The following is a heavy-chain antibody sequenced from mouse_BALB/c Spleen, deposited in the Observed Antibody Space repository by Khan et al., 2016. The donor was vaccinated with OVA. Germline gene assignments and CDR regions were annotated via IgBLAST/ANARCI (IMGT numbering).Heavy chain of an antibody. CDR2: ITYSGST. CDR3: ARDYGSSYLFFDY. CDR1: GYSITSDYA. J-gene: IGHJ2*01. V-gene: IGHV3-2*02. D-gene: IGHD1-1*01. Sequence: EVQLQESGPGLVKPSQSLSLTCTVTGYSITSDYAWNWIRQFPGNKLEWMAYITYSGSTGYNPSLKGRISITRDTSKNQFFLQLNSVTTEDTATYYSARDYGSSYLFFDYWGQGTTLTASS.